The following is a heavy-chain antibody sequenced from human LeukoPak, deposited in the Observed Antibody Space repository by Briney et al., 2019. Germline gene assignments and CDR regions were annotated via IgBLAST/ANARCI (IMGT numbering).Heavy chain of an antibody. D-gene: IGHD3-22*01. CDR3: AREVRGYYFDY. CDR2: ISSGGNT. J-gene: IGHJ4*02. V-gene: IGHV3-53*01. Sequence: GGSLRLSCAASGFTFSSSAMSWVRQAPGKGLEWVSVISSGGNTYYADSVKGRFTISRDISKNTLYLQMNGLRAEDTAVYYCAREVRGYYFDYWGQGTLVTVSS. CDR1: GFTFSSSA.